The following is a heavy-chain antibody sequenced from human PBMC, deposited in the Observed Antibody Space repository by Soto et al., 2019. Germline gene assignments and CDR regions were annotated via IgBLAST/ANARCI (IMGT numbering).Heavy chain of an antibody. Sequence: GGSLSLSGAAPGFNLSSYWMHWVRQGPGEGLVWVSHIDPDGSPTHYADSVKGRFTISRDNAKNTLYLQMNNLRVEDTGVYYCASLSAPLDCWGHGTLVTVSS. D-gene: IGHD3-3*01. CDR3: ASLSAPLDC. CDR1: GFNLSSYW. V-gene: IGHV3-74*01. CDR2: IDPDGSPT. J-gene: IGHJ4*01.